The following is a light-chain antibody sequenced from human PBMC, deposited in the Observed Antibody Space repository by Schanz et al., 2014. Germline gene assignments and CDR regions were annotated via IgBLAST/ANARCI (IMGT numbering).Light chain of an antibody. CDR2: EGT. CDR1: SSDVGKYNL. Sequence: QSALTQPASVSGSPGQSITISCTGTSSDVGKYNLVSWYQQYPGKAPKLILYEGTQRPSGISNRFSASKSGNTASLIVSGLQAEDEADYYCFSYAGSYTLVFGGGTKLTVL. CDR3: FSYAGSYTLV. J-gene: IGLJ2*01. V-gene: IGLV2-23*01.